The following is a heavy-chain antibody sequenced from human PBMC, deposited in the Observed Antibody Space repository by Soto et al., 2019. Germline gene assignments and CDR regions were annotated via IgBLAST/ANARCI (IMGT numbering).Heavy chain of an antibody. V-gene: IGHV4-31*02. Sequence: WTWIRQHPGKGLEWIGYIYDSGTTYYNPSLESRVTISVDTSKTQFSLRLNSVTAADTAVYFCAREKFVTGSYRKIDYWGQGTLVTSSS. D-gene: IGHD1-26*01. J-gene: IGHJ4*02. CDR3: AREKFVTGSYRKIDY. CDR2: IYDSGTT.